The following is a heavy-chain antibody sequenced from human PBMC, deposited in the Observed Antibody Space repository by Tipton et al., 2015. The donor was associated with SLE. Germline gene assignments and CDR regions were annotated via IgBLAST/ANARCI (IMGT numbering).Heavy chain of an antibody. J-gene: IGHJ4*02. CDR1: GVSMSSYY. V-gene: IGHV4-59*08. CDR3: ARQLGWGDPFAFDY. D-gene: IGHD2-21*02. CDR2: IGHSGST. Sequence: TLSLTCTVSGVSMSSYYWTWIRQPPGKGLEWIGYIGHSGSTNYNPSLNSRVTMSIDTSKNQFSLKLTSVTAADTAVYYCARQLGWGDPFAFDYWGQGTLVTVSP.